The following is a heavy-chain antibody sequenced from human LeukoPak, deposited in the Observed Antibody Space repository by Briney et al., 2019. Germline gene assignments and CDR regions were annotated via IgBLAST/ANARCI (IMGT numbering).Heavy chain of an antibody. D-gene: IGHD3-22*01. CDR1: GYTFTSYY. CDR3: ASPSHSGSGYTDY. V-gene: IGHV1-69*13. CDR2: IIPIFGTA. Sequence: SVKVSCKASGYTFTSYYIHWVRQAPGQGLEWMGGIIPIFGTANYAQKFQGRVTITADESTSTAYMELSSLRSEDTAVYYCASPSHSGSGYTDYWGQGTLVTVSS. J-gene: IGHJ4*02.